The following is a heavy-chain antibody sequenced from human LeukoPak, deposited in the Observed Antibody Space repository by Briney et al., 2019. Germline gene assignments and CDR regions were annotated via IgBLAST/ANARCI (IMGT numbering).Heavy chain of an antibody. D-gene: IGHD1-1*01. CDR1: GGSISTYY. Sequence: PSETLSLACTVSGGSISTYYWSWIRQPAGKGLEWIGRLYTSGSTNYNPSLKSRVTMSGDTSKNQFSLKLSSVTAADTAVYYCARQGYPPNFDYWGQGTLVTVSS. CDR2: LYTSGST. V-gene: IGHV4-4*07. CDR3: ARQGYPPNFDY. J-gene: IGHJ4*02.